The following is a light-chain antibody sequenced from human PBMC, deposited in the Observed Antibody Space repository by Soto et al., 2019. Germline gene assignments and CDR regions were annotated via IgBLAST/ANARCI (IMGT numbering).Light chain of an antibody. J-gene: IGLJ3*02. V-gene: IGLV3-21*02. CDR3: QVGIGTSDLWV. CDR2: DDG. CDR1: NIGSER. Sequence: SYELTQPPSVSVAPGQTARITCGGNNIGSERVHWYQHKPGQAPVLVVYDDGDRPSGIPERFSGSNSGNTASLSISRVEAGDEADYYCQVGIGTSDLWVFGGGTKLTVL.